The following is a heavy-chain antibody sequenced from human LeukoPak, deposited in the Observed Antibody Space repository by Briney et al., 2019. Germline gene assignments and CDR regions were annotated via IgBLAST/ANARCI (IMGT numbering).Heavy chain of an antibody. CDR2: MNPNSGNT. CDR1: GYTFTGYY. D-gene: IGHD3-16*01. V-gene: IGHV1-8*02. Sequence: GASVKVSCKASGYTFTGYYMNWVRQAPGQGLEWMGWMNPNSGNTGYAQKFQGRVTMTRNTSISTAYMELSSLRSEDTAVYYCARGRPAIWGRENWFDPWGQGTLVTVSS. J-gene: IGHJ5*02. CDR3: ARGRPAIWGRENWFDP.